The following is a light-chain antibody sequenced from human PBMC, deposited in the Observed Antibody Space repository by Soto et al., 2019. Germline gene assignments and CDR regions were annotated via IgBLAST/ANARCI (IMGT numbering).Light chain of an antibody. CDR2: NNH. J-gene: IGLJ3*02. V-gene: IGLV1-44*01. CDR3: STWDDSLNGPV. CDR1: SSNVVSNS. Sequence: QLVLTQPPSASGTPGQRVTISCSESSSNVVSNSVNWYQHLPGTAPKLLIYNNHQRPSGVPDRFSGSKSGTSASLAISGLQSDDEADYYCSTWDDSLNGPVFGGGTKVTVL.